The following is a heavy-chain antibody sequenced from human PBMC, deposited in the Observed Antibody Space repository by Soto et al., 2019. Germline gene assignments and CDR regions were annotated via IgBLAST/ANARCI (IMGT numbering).Heavy chain of an antibody. D-gene: IGHD5-18*01. Sequence: ASVKVSCKASGYTFTGYYMHWVRQAPGQGLEWMGWINPNSGGTNYAQKFQGWVTMTRDTSISTAYMELSRLRSDDTAVYYCARDRPPGSARSDRYGYAFDIWGQGTMVTVS. CDR2: INPNSGGT. V-gene: IGHV1-2*04. J-gene: IGHJ3*02. CDR3: ARDRPPGSARSDRYGYAFDI. CDR1: GYTFTGYY.